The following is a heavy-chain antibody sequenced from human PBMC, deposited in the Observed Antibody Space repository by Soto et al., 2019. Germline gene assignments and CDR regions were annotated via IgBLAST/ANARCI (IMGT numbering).Heavy chain of an antibody. CDR2: TYYRSKWYS. Sequence: SQTLSLTCVISGDSVSSNNAAWNWIRQSPSRGLEWLGRTYYRSKWYSDYAGSVRGRMTITPDTSKNQLSLQLKSVTSEGTAVYYCARERGYGSGWRTINWFDPWGQGTLVTVSS. V-gene: IGHV6-1*01. CDR1: GDSVSSNNAA. D-gene: IGHD6-19*01. CDR3: ARERGYGSGWRTINWFDP. J-gene: IGHJ5*02.